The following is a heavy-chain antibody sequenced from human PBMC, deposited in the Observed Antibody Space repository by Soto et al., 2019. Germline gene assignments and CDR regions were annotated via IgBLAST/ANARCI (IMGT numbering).Heavy chain of an antibody. V-gene: IGHV3-74*01. Sequence: EVQLVQSGGGSVQPGGSLRLSCAASGFTFTNYWMHWVRQVPGKGLVWVSRIDGVGTGTSYSGSVRGRFTISRDNAENLLYLQMNSPRAEDSAVYYCTSVFEYWCQGTLGTVSS. CDR1: GFTFTNYW. CDR2: IDGVGTGT. J-gene: IGHJ4*02. CDR3: TSVFEY.